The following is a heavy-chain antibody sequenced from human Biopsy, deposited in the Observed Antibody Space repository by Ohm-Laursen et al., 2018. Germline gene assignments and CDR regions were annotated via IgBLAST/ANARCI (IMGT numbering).Heavy chain of an antibody. CDR1: GFSISSGFH. J-gene: IGHJ2*01. Sequence: SETLSLTCGVSGFSISSGFHWAWIRQPPGKGLKRIGFIYRTGTTTYNPSFKSRVAMAVDTSKNQFSLTLNSVTAADTAVYYCARTPGKAVAGRFLDLWGRGTLVTVSS. D-gene: IGHD6-19*01. V-gene: IGHV4-38-2*01. CDR3: ARTPGKAVAGRFLDL. CDR2: IYRTGTT.